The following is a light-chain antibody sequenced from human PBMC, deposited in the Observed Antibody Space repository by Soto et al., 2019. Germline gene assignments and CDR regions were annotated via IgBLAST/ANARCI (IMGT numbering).Light chain of an antibody. V-gene: IGKV1-6*01. CDR2: AAS. Sequence: AIQMTQSPSSLSASVGDRVTITCRASQGIRNDLGWYQQKPGKAPKLLIYAASSLQSGVPSRISGSGSGTDFTLTISSLQPEDFATYYCLQDYNYLWTFGQGTKVEIK. CDR3: LQDYNYLWT. CDR1: QGIRND. J-gene: IGKJ1*01.